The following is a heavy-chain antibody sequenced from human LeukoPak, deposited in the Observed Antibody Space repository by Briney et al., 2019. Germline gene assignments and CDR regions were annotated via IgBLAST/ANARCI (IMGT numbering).Heavy chain of an antibody. CDR1: GFTFRSYA. Sequence: GRSLRLSCSPSGFTFRSYAMHWGRHAPGKGLEYVSAISSNGGSTYYADSVKGRFTISRDSSKNTLYLQMNSLRTEDTAVYYCAKDPAAPGTACYFDYWGQGTLVLVSS. CDR3: AKDPAAPGTACYFDY. CDR2: ISSNGGST. D-gene: IGHD6-13*01. V-gene: IGHV3-64*04. J-gene: IGHJ4*02.